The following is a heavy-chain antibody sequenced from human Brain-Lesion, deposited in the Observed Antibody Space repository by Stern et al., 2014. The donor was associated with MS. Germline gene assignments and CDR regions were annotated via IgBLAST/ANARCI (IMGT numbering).Heavy chain of an antibody. Sequence: VQLVESGGGVVQPGRSLRLSCEASGFSFEDHGMHWVRQAPGKGLGWVPGITWNSGTIAYADSVKGRFTISRDDAKNSLYLHMNGLRAEDTALYYCAKDMMDYFGSGTFGSFDHWGQGTLVTVSS. CDR2: ITWNSGTI. CDR3: AKDMMDYFGSGTFGSFDH. V-gene: IGHV3-9*01. CDR1: GFSFEDHG. J-gene: IGHJ4*02. D-gene: IGHD3-10*01.